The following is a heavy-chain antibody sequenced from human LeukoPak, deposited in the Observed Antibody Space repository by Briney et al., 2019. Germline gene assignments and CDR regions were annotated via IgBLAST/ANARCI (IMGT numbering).Heavy chain of an antibody. J-gene: IGHJ4*02. CDR3: AKVGSSGWYAPADFDY. CDR1: GFTFSSYA. CDR2: ISGSGGST. V-gene: IGHV3-23*01. Sequence: GGSLRLSCAASGFTFSSYAMSWVRQAPEKGLEWVSAISGSGGSTYYADSVKGRFTISRDNSKNTLYLQMNSLRAEDTAVYYCAKVGSSGWYAPADFDYWGQGTLVTVSS. D-gene: IGHD6-19*01.